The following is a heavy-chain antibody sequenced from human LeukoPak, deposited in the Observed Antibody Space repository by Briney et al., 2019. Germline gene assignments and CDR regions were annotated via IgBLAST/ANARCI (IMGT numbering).Heavy chain of an antibody. D-gene: IGHD6-19*01. Sequence: GGSLRLSCAASGFTFGSYGMHWVRQAPGKGLEWVAFIRYDGSNKYYADSVKGRFTISRDNSKNTLYLQMNSLRAEDTAVYYCALRRGYSGWYRFDYWGQGTLVTVSS. V-gene: IGHV3-30*02. J-gene: IGHJ4*02. CDR1: GFTFGSYG. CDR2: IRYDGSNK. CDR3: ALRRGYSGWYRFDY.